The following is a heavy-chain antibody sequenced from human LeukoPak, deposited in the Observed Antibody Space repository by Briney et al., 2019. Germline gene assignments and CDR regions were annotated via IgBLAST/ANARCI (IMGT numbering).Heavy chain of an antibody. CDR2: IKEDGSDK. J-gene: IGHJ4*01. CDR3: ARDQWRLIDI. D-gene: IGHD2-21*02. V-gene: IGHV3-7*04. Sequence: GGSLRLSCAVSGFTFSNYCLSWVRQAPGKGLKWVASIKEDGSDKYYVDSVKGRFTISRDSAKNSLFLQMNSLRAEDTAVYYCARDQWRLIDIWGQGTPVTVSS. CDR1: GFTFSNYC.